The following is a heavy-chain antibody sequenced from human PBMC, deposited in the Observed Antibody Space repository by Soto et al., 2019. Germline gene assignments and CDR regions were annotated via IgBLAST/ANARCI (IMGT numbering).Heavy chain of an antibody. CDR2: ISSNGGST. J-gene: IGHJ3*02. V-gene: IGHV3-64D*08. Sequence: GGSLRLSCAASGFTFSSYAMSWVRQAPGKGLEYVSAISSNGGSTYYADSVKGRFTISRDNSKNTLYLQMSSLRAEDTAVYYCVKPRRLYDSSGYYHDAFDIWDQGTMVTVSS. D-gene: IGHD3-22*01. CDR3: VKPRRLYDSSGYYHDAFDI. CDR1: GFTFSSYA.